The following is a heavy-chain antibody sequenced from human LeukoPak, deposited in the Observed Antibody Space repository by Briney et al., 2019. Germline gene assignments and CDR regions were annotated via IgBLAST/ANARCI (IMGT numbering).Heavy chain of an antibody. CDR3: ARDRPRSSWYDDDY. J-gene: IGHJ4*02. CDR2: INWNGGST. V-gene: IGHV3-20*04. D-gene: IGHD6-13*01. Sequence: GRSLRLSCAASGFTFDDYGMSWVRQAPGKGLEWVSGINWNGGSTGYADSVKGRFTISRDNAKNSLYLQMNSLRAEDTALYYCARDRPRSSWYDDDYWGQGTLVTVSS. CDR1: GFTFDDYG.